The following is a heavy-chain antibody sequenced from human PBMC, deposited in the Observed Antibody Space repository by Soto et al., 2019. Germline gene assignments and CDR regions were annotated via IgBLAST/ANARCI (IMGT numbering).Heavy chain of an antibody. V-gene: IGHV3-7*04. J-gene: IGHJ4*02. CDR3: SGGVGDAF. D-gene: IGHD1-26*01. CDR1: ESTVSRDW. CDR2: INQDGSEK. Sequence: EVHLVESGGGLVQTGGSLRLYYAIFESTVSRDWMNWVRQAPGKGLEWVAHINQDGSEKYYVDSVKGRFTISRDNAKKSLYLKMNSLRPADTAMYYCSGGVGDAFWGQGTLVTVSS.